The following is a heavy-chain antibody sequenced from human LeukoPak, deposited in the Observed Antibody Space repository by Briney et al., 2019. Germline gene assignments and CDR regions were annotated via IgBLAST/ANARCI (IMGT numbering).Heavy chain of an antibody. J-gene: IGHJ4*02. CDR3: AKVLTGYGGY. D-gene: IGHD3-9*01. CDR1: GFTFSSYS. CDR2: ISGSGDNT. V-gene: IGHV3-23*01. Sequence: GGSLRLSCAASGFTFSSYSMNWVRQAPGKGLEWVSAISGSGDNTYYADSVKGRFTVSRDNSKNTLYLQMNSLRAEDTAVYYCAKVLTGYGGYWGQGTLVTVSS.